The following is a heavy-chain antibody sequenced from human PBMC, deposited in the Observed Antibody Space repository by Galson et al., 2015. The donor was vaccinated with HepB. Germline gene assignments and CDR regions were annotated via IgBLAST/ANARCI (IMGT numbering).Heavy chain of an antibody. CDR1: GFTFSPYA. D-gene: IGHD5-12*01. CDR2: ISGSGDTT. J-gene: IGHJ4*02. Sequence: SLRLSCAASGFTFSPYAMNWVRQAPGKGLEWVSVISGSGDTTYYADSVKGRFTISRDNSKSTLYLQMNNLGAEDTAIYYCAKDQGGGSPFDYWGQGALVTVSS. CDR3: AKDQGGGSPFDY. V-gene: IGHV3-23*01.